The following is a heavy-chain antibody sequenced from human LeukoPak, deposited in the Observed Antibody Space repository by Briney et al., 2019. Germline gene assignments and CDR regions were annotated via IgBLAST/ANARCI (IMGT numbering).Heavy chain of an antibody. CDR1: GYTFTSYA. Sequence: ASVKVSCKASGYTFTSYAISWVRQAPGQGLEWMGCDSPYNGDPDYAQKFQGRVTTTTDTSTSTAYMELRNLRSDDTAVYYCASYHGSGDYWYPPIDPWGQGTLVTVSS. V-gene: IGHV1-18*01. CDR2: DSPYNGDP. CDR3: ASYHGSGDYWYPPIDP. D-gene: IGHD3-10*01. J-gene: IGHJ5*02.